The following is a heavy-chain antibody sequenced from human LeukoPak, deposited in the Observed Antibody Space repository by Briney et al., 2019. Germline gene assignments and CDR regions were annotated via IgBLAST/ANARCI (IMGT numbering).Heavy chain of an antibody. CDR1: GGTFSSYA. J-gene: IGHJ6*02. CDR2: IIPIFGTA. D-gene: IGHD6-19*01. CDR3: ASAGTPYSSGWYVPRDYYYYGMDV. V-gene: IGHV1-69*13. Sequence: ASVKVSCKASGGTFSSYAISWVRQAPGQGLEWMGGIIPIFGTANYAQKFQGRVTITADESTSTAYMELSSLRSVDTAVYYCASAGTPYSSGWYVPRDYYYYGMDVWGQGTTVTVSS.